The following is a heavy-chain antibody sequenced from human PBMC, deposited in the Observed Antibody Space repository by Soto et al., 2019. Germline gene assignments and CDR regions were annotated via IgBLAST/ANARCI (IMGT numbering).Heavy chain of an antibody. V-gene: IGHV4-59*01. CDR3: ARDQVEAMIPFGYYYYYMDV. D-gene: IGHD5-12*01. J-gene: IGHJ6*03. Sequence: SETLSFTCTVSGGSISSYYWSWIRQPPGKGLEWIGYIYYSGSTNYNPSLKSRVTIPVDTSKNQFSLKLSSVTAADTAVYYCARDQVEAMIPFGYYYYYMDVWGKGTTVTVSS. CDR1: GGSISSYY. CDR2: IYYSGST.